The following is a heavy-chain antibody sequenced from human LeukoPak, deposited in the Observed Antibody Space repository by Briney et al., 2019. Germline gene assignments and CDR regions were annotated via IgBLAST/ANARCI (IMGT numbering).Heavy chain of an antibody. CDR3: AKGSLLGYGGGAVCYTKIIYFDY. V-gene: IGHV3-23*01. J-gene: IGHJ4*02. Sequence: GGSLRLSCAVAGFTFNSYDMIWVRQAPGKGLEWVSSISGNGGYTYYAASVKGRFTISRDNSKNTLYLQMNSLRADDTDEYYCAKGSLLGYGGGAVCYTKIIYFDYGGQGTLVTVSS. D-gene: IGHD2-8*02. CDR2: ISGNGGYT. CDR1: GFTFNSYD.